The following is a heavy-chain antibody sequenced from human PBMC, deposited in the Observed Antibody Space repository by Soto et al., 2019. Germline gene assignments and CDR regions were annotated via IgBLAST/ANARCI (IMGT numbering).Heavy chain of an antibody. Sequence: WTWIRQPPGTAMEWIGYIYDYGSSYYNPSFESRVAFSVDTSKNQLSLDVTSVTAADTAVYYCARVRTSLDLYYYYMDVWGQGTTVTVSS. V-gene: IGHV4-59*08. CDR3: ARVRTSLDLYYYYMDV. CDR2: IYDYGSS. J-gene: IGHJ6*03. D-gene: IGHD2-2*01.